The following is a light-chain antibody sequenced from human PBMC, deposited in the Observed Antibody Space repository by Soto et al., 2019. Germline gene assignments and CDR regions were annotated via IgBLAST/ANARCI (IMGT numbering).Light chain of an antibody. CDR1: QSISSW. CDR3: QQYNSYLLT. V-gene: IGKV1-5*03. J-gene: IGKJ4*01. CDR2: KAS. Sequence: DIQMTQSPSSLSESVGDIVTITCRASQSISSWLAWYQQKPGKAPKLLIYKASSLERGVPSRFSGSGSGTEFTLTISSLQPDDFATYYCQQYNSYLLTFGGGTKVEIK.